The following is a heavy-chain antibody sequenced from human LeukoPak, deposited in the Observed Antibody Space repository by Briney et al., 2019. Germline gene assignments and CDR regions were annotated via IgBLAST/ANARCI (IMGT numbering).Heavy chain of an antibody. V-gene: IGHV3-30-3*01. Sequence: GGSLRLSCAASGFTFSSYAMHWVRQAPGKGLEWVAVISYDGSNKYYADSVKGRFTISRDNSKNTLYLQMNSLRAEDTAVYYCARPPTYYYGSGTRGYFDYWGQGTLVTVSS. CDR3: ARPPTYYYGSGTRGYFDY. CDR1: GFTFSSYA. J-gene: IGHJ4*02. D-gene: IGHD3-10*01. CDR2: ISYDGSNK.